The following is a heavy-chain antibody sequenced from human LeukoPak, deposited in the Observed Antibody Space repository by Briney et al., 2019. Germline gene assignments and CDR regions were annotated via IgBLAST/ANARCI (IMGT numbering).Heavy chain of an antibody. V-gene: IGHV3-48*04. CDR3: ARGRFWWFA. Sequence: GGSLRLSCAVSGFSFDSYSMSWIRQAPGKGLEWVSYIFSRSDTIYYADSVKGRFTISRDNAKNSLFLQMNSLRVEDTAMYYCARGRFWWFAWGQGTLVTVSS. J-gene: IGHJ5*02. D-gene: IGHD2-15*01. CDR2: IFSRSDTI. CDR1: GFSFDSYS.